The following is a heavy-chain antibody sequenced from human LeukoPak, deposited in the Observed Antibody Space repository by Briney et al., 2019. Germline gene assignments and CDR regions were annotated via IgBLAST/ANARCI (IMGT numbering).Heavy chain of an antibody. D-gene: IGHD3-10*01. Sequence: SETLSLTCAVYGGSFSGHQWSWIRQPPGKGLEWIGEINHSGSTNYSPSLKSRLTISQDTSQNQFSLKLSSVTAADTAVYYCARGGDYYGSGIPFDYWGQGTLVTVSS. V-gene: IGHV4-34*01. J-gene: IGHJ4*02. CDR2: INHSGST. CDR1: GGSFSGHQ. CDR3: ARGGDYYGSGIPFDY.